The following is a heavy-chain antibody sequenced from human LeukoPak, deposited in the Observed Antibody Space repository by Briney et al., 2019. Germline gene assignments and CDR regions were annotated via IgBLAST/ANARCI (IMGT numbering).Heavy chain of an antibody. CDR2: IRYDGRNK. Sequence: PGGSLRLSCAASGFTLSNYGMHWVRQAPGKGLDWVAFIRYDGRNKYYADSVKGRFTISRDNSKNTLYLQMNSLRAEDTAVYYCAGEGAADAFDIWGQGTMVTVSS. CDR1: GFTLSNYG. CDR3: AGEGAADAFDI. J-gene: IGHJ3*02. D-gene: IGHD1-26*01. V-gene: IGHV3-30*02.